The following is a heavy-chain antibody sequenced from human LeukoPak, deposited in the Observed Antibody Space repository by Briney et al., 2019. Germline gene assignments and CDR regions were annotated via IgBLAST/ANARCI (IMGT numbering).Heavy chain of an antibody. V-gene: IGHV3-53*01. D-gene: IGHD3-22*01. CDR1: GFTVSSNY. Sequence: GGSLRLSCAASGFTVSSNYMSRVRQAPGKGLEWVSVIYSGGTTYYADSVKGRFTISRDISKNTLYLQMDSLRVEDTAVYYCARMLISSGYYVDSWGQGTLVTVSS. J-gene: IGHJ4*02. CDR3: ARMLISSGYYVDS. CDR2: IYSGGTT.